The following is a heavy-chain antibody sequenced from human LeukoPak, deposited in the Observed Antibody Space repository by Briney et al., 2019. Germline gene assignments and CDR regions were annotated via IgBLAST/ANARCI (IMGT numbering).Heavy chain of an antibody. CDR3: ARETGYAYGRAPLDY. J-gene: IGHJ4*02. CDR1: GYTFTNYG. V-gene: IGHV1-69*06. Sequence: ASVKVSCKASGYTFTNYGISWVRQAPGQGLEWMGGIIPIFGTANYAQKFQGRVTITADKSTGTAYMELSSLRSDDTAVYYCARETGYAYGRAPLDYWGQGTLVTVSS. D-gene: IGHD5-18*01. CDR2: IIPIFGTA.